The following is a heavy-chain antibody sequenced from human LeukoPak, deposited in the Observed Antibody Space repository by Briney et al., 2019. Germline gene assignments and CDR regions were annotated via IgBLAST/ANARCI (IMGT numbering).Heavy chain of an antibody. V-gene: IGHV1-3*01. Sequence: ASVKVSCKAFGYTFTTYAIHWVRQAPGRSLEXMGRINAGNGDXXXSXXXXDRITITRDTSASTVYMELTSLRSEDTAVYYCGKSAPSGFDPWGQGTLVTVSS. J-gene: IGHJ5*02. CDR1: GYTFTTYA. CDR2: INAGNGDX. CDR3: GKSAPSGFDP.